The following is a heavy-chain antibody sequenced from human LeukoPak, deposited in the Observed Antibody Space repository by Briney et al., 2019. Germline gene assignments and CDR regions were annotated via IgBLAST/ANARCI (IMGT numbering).Heavy chain of an antibody. CDR3: ARESSSWTEFPNWFDP. CDR2: ISSSSSTI. J-gene: IGHJ5*02. Sequence: PGGSLRLSCAASGFTFSSYSMNWVRQAPGKGLEWVSYISSSSSTIYYADSVKGRFTISRDNAKYSLYLQMNSLRAEDTAVYYCARESSSWTEFPNWFDPWGQGTLVTVSS. CDR1: GFTFSSYS. V-gene: IGHV3-48*04. D-gene: IGHD6-13*01.